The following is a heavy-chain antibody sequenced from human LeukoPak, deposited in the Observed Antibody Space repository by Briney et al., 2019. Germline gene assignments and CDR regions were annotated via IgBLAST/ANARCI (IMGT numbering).Heavy chain of an antibody. V-gene: IGHV3-33*01. CDR2: IRYDGSNK. Sequence: PGGSLRLSCGASGFTCSSYGMHWVRQAPGKGLVWLAVIRYDGSNKYYADSVKGRFTISRDNAKNSLYLQMNSLRAEDTAVYYCARDRGPLSYMDVWGKGTTVTISS. CDR3: ARDRGPLSYMDV. J-gene: IGHJ6*03. D-gene: IGHD3-10*01. CDR1: GFTCSSYG.